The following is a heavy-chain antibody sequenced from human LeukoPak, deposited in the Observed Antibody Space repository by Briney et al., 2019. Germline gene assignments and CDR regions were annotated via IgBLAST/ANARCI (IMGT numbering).Heavy chain of an antibody. J-gene: IGHJ5*02. CDR3: ASIAAAGSNWFDP. Sequence: GASVKVSCKASGYTFTSYGISWVRQAPGQGLEWMGWISAYNGSTNYAQKLQGRVTMTTDTSTSTAYMELRSLRSDDTAVYYCASIAAAGSNWFDPWGQGTLVTVSS. D-gene: IGHD6-13*01. V-gene: IGHV1-18*01. CDR1: GYTFTSYG. CDR2: ISAYNGST.